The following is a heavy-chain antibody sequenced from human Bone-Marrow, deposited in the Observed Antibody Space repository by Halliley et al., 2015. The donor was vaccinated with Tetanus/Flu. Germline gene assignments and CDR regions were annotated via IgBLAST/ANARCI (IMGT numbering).Heavy chain of an antibody. D-gene: IGHD1-7*01. CDR2: ISYPGSP. CDR3: ARGSTLYWNSGRDFDY. V-gene: IGHV4-59*09. J-gene: IGHJ4*02. Sequence: GYISYPGSPSSSPSPKSRASISVDTSKNQFSLTLTSVTTADTAVYYCARGSTLYWNSGRDFDYWGQGTLVTVSS.